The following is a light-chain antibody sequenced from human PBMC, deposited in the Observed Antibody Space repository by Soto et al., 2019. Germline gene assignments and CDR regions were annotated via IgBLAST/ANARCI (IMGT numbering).Light chain of an antibody. CDR3: QQANSLPLT. Sequence: DSQMTPAPSSVSASVGDIVTIICRATQVISWLAWYQQKPGEAPKLLIYAASDFQSGVPSRFRGSGSVTDYSITINSMQPEDFTTYNCQQANSLPLTFGPGTKMQS. CDR2: AAS. V-gene: IGKV1D-12*01. J-gene: IGKJ1*01. CDR1: QVISW.